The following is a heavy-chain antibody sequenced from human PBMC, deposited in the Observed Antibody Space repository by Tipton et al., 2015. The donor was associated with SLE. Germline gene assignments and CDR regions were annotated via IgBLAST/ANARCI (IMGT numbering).Heavy chain of an antibody. Sequence: SLRLSCAASGFTFSSYWMSWVRQAPGKGLEWVSSISSSSSYIYYADSVKGRFTISRDNAKNSLYLQMNSLRAEDTAVYYCARDGQGRTATQRHLAYWGQGPLFPVSS. CDR3: ARDGQGRTATQRHLAY. J-gene: IGHJ4*02. CDR1: GFTFSSYW. D-gene: IGHD1-1*01. V-gene: IGHV3-21*01. CDR2: ISSSSSYI.